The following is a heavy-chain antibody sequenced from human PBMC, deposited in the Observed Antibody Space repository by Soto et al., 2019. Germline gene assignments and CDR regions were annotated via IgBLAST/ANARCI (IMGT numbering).Heavy chain of an antibody. D-gene: IGHD1-26*01. J-gene: IGHJ6*02. CDR2: ISPNSGNI. CDR3: VKDRDGQSGPTREV. V-gene: IGHV1-18*01. CDR1: GYTFTRNG. Sequence: QVHLVQSGAEVKKPGASVNVSCKTSGYTFTRNGISWVRQAPGQGLEWMGWISPNSGNIKYAQKLQGRVIMTTDTSTSTACMELRSLRSAETAVYYCVKDRDGQSGPTREVGGPGTTVTVSS.